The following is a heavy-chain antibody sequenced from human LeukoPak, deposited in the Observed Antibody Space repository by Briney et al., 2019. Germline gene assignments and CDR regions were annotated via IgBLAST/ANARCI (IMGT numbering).Heavy chain of an antibody. V-gene: IGHV3-48*04. CDR3: ARDPDSSSYYVH. CDR1: GFTFSSYS. CDR2: ISSSSSTI. D-gene: IGHD6-13*01. J-gene: IGHJ4*02. Sequence: PGGSLRLSCAASGFTFSSYSMNWVRQAPGKGLEWVSYISSSSSTIYYADSVKGRFTISRDNSKNTLYLQMNSLRAEDTAVYYCARDPDSSSYYVHWGQGTLVTVSS.